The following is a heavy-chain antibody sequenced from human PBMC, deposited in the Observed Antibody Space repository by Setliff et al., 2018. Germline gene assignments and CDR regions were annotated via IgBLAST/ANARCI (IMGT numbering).Heavy chain of an antibody. CDR3: ASSSGGNYGAYFDY. V-gene: IGHV3-30*04. CDR1: GFLYSNNA. CDR2: ISYDGTIT. D-gene: IGHD2-15*01. Sequence: PGGSLRLSCAASGFLYSNNAFHWVRQTPGKGLEWVAVISYDGTITHYVDSVKGRFSISRDNSQNTLYLQMNSLSPEDTALYYCASSSGGNYGAYFDYWGQGTLVTVSS. J-gene: IGHJ4*02.